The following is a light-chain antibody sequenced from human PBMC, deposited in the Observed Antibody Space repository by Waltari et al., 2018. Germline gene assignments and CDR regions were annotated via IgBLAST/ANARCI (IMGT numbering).Light chain of an antibody. CDR3: QQSYTTPYT. CDR1: QSVSDY. Sequence: DIQMTQSPSYLSASLGDRVTITCRASQSVSDYLNWYQQKPGKAPRLLIYTASSLQSGVPSTFSGSGSGTEFTLTISSLQIEEFATYYCQQSYTTPYTFGQGTKLEIK. J-gene: IGKJ2*01. CDR2: TAS. V-gene: IGKV1-39*01.